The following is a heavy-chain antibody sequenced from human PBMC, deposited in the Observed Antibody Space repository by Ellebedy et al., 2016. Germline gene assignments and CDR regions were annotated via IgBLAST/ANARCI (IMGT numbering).Heavy chain of an antibody. Sequence: GSLRLSCNVSGGSVSSAYWNWIRRPPGKGLEWIGYVFHTGTTNYSPSLKSRVTMSVDTSKSQFSLGLTSVTVADTAVYYCAKWNGDWNAYDVWGQGTMVTVSS. CDR2: VFHTGTT. V-gene: IGHV4-59*02. J-gene: IGHJ3*01. CDR3: AKWNGDWNAYDV. D-gene: IGHD1-1*01. CDR1: GGSVSSAY.